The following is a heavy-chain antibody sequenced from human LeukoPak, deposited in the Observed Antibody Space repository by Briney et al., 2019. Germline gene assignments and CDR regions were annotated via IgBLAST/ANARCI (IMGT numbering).Heavy chain of an antibody. D-gene: IGHD3-10*01. CDR1: GFTFSSYW. V-gene: IGHV3-7*01. CDR2: IKQDGSEK. CDR3: ARGGPLYYYGSGSYYPPYY. Sequence: GGSLRLSCAASGFTFSSYWMSWVRQAPGKGLEWVANIKQDGSEKYYVDSVKGRFTISRDNAKNSLYLQMNSPRAEDTAVYYCARGGPLYYYGSGSYYPPYYWGQGTLVTVSS. J-gene: IGHJ4*02.